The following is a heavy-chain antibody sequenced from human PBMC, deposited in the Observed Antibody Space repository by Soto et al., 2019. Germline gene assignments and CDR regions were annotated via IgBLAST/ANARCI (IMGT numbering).Heavy chain of an antibody. D-gene: IGHD2-21*02. CDR3: AKDKGDNLFYYDQ. CDR2: IGPDGGRI. Sequence: GGSLRLSCVATGFDFRNSAMSWARQAPGKGLEWVADIGPDGGRIHYGDSVKGRFIISRDNSKDTLYLQMDSLRAEDTGLYYCAKDKGDNLFYYDQWGQGTLVTVSS. V-gene: IGHV3-23*01. CDR1: GFDFRNSA. J-gene: IGHJ4*02.